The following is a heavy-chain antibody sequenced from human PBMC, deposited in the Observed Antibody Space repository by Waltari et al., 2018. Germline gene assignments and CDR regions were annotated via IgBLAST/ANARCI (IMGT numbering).Heavy chain of an antibody. J-gene: IGHJ6*03. CDR1: GFTFRSYA. CDR2: ISSNGGST. CDR3: ARDGISSHYYYYDMDV. Sequence: EVQLVESGGGLVQPGGSLRLSCAASGFTFRSYAMHWARQAPGKGLEYVSAISSNGGSTYYANSVKGRFTISRDNSKNTLYLQMGSLRAEDMAVYYCARDGISSHYYYYDMDVWGKGTTVTISS. V-gene: IGHV3-64*01. D-gene: IGHD2-2*01.